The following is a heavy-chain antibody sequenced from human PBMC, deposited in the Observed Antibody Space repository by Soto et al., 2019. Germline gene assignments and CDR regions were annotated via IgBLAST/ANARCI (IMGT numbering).Heavy chain of an antibody. CDR2: IKSKFDGGRI. D-gene: IGHD1-7*01. CDR1: GFTFSGAW. CDR3: TTSVTGTPRAIDY. J-gene: IGHJ4*02. Sequence: EVHLVESGGGPVKPGGSLRISCAASGFTFSGAWMSWVRQAPGKGLEWVGRIKSKFDGGRIDYAASVKGRFSISRDDSPNTLFLQMNSLKTEDTAVYFCTTSVTGTPRAIDYWGQGTLVTVSS. V-gene: IGHV3-15*01.